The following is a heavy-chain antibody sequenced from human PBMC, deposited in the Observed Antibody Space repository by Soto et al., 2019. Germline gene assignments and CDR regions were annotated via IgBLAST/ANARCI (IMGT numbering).Heavy chain of an antibody. CDR1: GGTFSSYA. CDR3: ARGTGTTGYYYYGMDV. J-gene: IGHJ6*02. CDR2: IIPIFGTA. Sequence: QVQLVQSGAEVKKPGSSVKVSCKASGGTFSSYAISWVRQAPGQGLEWMGGIIPIFGTANYAQKFQGRVTITADKSTSTAYSELGSLRSEDTAVYYCARGTGTTGYYYYGMDVWGQWTTVTVSS. D-gene: IGHD1-7*01. V-gene: IGHV1-69*06.